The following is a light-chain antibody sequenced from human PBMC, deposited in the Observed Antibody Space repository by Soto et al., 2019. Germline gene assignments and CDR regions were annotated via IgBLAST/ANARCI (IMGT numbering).Light chain of an antibody. Sequence: DIQMTQSPSSLSASVGDRVTITCRASQSISSYLNWYQQKPGKAPKLLIYAASSLQSGVPSRFSGSGSGTEFTLTFSSLQPEDFATYYCQQSYSTPWTFGQGTKVEI. CDR3: QQSYSTPWT. CDR2: AAS. V-gene: IGKV1-39*01. J-gene: IGKJ1*01. CDR1: QSISSY.